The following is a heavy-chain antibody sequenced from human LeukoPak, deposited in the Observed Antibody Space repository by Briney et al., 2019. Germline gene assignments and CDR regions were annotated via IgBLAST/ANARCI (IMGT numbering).Heavy chain of an antibody. Sequence: PSETLSLTCTVSGGSITSSSYYWGWIRQPPGKGLQWIGSIYYSGSTYYNPSLKSRVTISVDTSKNQFSLKLSSVTAADTAVYYCAREGEGSSGYYYVFDYWGQGTLVTVSS. V-gene: IGHV4-39*07. CDR3: AREGEGSSGYYYVFDY. D-gene: IGHD3-22*01. J-gene: IGHJ4*02. CDR2: IYYSGST. CDR1: GGSITSSSYY.